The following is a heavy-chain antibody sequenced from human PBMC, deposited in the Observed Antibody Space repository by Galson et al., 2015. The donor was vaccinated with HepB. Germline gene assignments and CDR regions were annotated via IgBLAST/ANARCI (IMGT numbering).Heavy chain of an antibody. CDR3: ASTVAGTVYFDY. CDR1: GGSISSYY. D-gene: IGHD6-19*01. Sequence: ETLSLTCTVSGGSISSYYWSWIRQPPGKGLEWIGYIYYSGSTNYNPSLKSRVTISVDTSKNQFSLKLSSVTAADTAVYYCASTVAGTVYFDYWGQGTLVTVSS. J-gene: IGHJ4*02. V-gene: IGHV4-59*01. CDR2: IYYSGST.